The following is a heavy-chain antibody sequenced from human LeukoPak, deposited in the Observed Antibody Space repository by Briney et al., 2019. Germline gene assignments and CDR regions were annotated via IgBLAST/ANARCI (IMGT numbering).Heavy chain of an antibody. CDR1: GFTFSSYG. D-gene: IGHD1-26*01. CDR2: IWYDGSNK. V-gene: IGHV3-33*01. Sequence: PGRSLRLSCAASGFTFSSYGMHWVRQAPGKGLEWVAVIWYDGSNKYYADSVKDRFTISRDNPKNTLYLQMNSLRAEDTAVYYCARDRSGSYLDYWGQGTLVTVSS. CDR3: ARDRSGSYLDY. J-gene: IGHJ4*02.